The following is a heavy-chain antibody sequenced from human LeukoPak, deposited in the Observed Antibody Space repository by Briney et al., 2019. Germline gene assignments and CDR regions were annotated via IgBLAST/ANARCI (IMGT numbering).Heavy chain of an antibody. Sequence: ASVKVSCKASGYTFTSYYMHWVRQAPGQGPEWMGIINPSGGSTSYAQKFQGRVTMTRDTSTSTVYMELSSLRSEDTAVYYCARDRDMTTVTTFRFDPWGQGTLVTVSS. D-gene: IGHD4-17*01. V-gene: IGHV1-46*01. CDR1: GYTFTSYY. J-gene: IGHJ5*02. CDR3: ARDRDMTTVTTFRFDP. CDR2: INPSGGST.